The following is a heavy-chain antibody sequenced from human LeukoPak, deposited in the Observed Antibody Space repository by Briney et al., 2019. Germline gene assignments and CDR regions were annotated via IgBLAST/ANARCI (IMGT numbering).Heavy chain of an antibody. CDR1: GSTFSSYW. D-gene: IGHD2-15*01. CDR3: ARGRRYCSGGSCTTPRLYFDY. Sequence: GGSLRLSCAASGSTFSSYWMSWVRQAPGKGLEWVANIKQDGSEKYYVDSVKGRFTISRDNAKNSLYLQMNSLRAEGTAVYYCARGRRYCSGGSCTTPRLYFDYWGQGTLVTVSS. J-gene: IGHJ4*02. CDR2: IKQDGSEK. V-gene: IGHV3-7*03.